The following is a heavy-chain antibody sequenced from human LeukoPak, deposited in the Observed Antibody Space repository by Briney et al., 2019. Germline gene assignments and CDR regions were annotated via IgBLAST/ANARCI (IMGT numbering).Heavy chain of an antibody. CDR3: ARASIAARTGSGWFDP. CDR2: IYYSRST. J-gene: IGHJ5*02. Sequence: PSETLSLTCTVSGGSISSSSYYWGWIRQPPGRGLEWIGSIYYSRSTYYNPSLKSRVTISVDTSKNQCSLKLSSVTAADTAVYYCARASIAARTGSGWFDPWGQGTLVTVSS. V-gene: IGHV4-39*07. D-gene: IGHD6-6*01. CDR1: GGSISSSSYY.